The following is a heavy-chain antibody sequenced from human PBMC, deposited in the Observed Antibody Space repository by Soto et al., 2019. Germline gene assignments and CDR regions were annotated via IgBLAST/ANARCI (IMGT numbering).Heavy chain of an antibody. CDR1: GFSFSSYE. CDR3: ARAHDYNYGMDV. CDR2: ISSSGSTI. V-gene: IGHV3-48*03. J-gene: IGHJ6*02. Sequence: PGGSLRLSCAASGFSFSSYEMNWVRQAPGKGLGRVSYISSSGSTIYYADSVKGRFTISRDNAKNSLYLQMNSLRAEDTAVYYCARAHDYNYGMDVWGQGTTVTVSS.